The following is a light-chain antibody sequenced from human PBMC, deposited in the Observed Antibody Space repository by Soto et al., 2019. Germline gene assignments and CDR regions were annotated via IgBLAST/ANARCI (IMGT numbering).Light chain of an antibody. CDR1: PSNIGSNT. J-gene: IGLJ2*01. CDR2: GDY. CDR3: SAWDESQSRHVG. V-gene: IGLV1-44*01. Sequence: QSVLTQPPSASGTPGQRVTISCSGSPSNIGSNTVSWYQQFSGSAPRLIMYGDYRRPSGVPDRFSGSNSGTSASLAISGLQAEDESILDWSAWDESQSRHVGFGGGTKVTVL.